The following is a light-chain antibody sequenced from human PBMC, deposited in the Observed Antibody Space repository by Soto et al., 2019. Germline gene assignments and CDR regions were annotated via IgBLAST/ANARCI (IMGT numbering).Light chain of an antibody. V-gene: IGLV2-8*01. CDR3: SSYTSSSLYV. CDR2: EVS. J-gene: IGLJ1*01. CDR1: SSDVGGYNY. Sequence: QSALTQPPSASGSPGQSVTISCTGTSSDVGGYNYVSWYQQHPGKAPKLMIYEVSKRPSGVPDRFSGSKSGNTASLTVSGLQPEDEADYYCSSYTSSSLYVFGTGTKLTVL.